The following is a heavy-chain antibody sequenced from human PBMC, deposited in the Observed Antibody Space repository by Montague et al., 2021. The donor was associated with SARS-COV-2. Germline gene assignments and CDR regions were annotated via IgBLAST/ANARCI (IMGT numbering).Heavy chain of an antibody. CDR2: DSDLVRS. V-gene: IGHV4-59*02. CDR1: LRSGGVYF. D-gene: IGHD3-3*01. Sequence: SETLSLTCTVSLRSGGVYFWSWIRQPPSELLESPGFDSDLVRSNYNPSLRSRVAISIDTANNRLSLNLGSVTAADTAVYSCAREYRLQYLEWTGTRYDYYGMDIWGQGTTVTVSS. J-gene: IGHJ6*02. CDR3: AREYRLQYLEWTGTRYDYYGMDI.